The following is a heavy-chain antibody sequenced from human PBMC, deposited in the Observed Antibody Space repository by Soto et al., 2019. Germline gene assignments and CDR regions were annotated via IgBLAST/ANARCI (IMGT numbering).Heavy chain of an antibody. CDR1: GFTFSSYG. Sequence: GGSLRLSCAASGFTFSSYGMHWVRQAPGKGLEWVAVISYDGSNKYYADSVKGRFTVSRDNSKNTLYLQMNSLRAEDTAVYYCAKSGRFGELTLDYWGQGTLVTVSS. CDR3: AKSGRFGELTLDY. CDR2: ISYDGSNK. D-gene: IGHD3-10*01. V-gene: IGHV3-30*18. J-gene: IGHJ4*02.